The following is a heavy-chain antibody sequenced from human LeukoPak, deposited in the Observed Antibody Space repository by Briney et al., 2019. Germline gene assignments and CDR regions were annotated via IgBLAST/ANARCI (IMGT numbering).Heavy chain of an antibody. J-gene: IGHJ3*02. Sequence: PSETLSLTCTVSGGSISSYYWSWIRQPPGKGLEWIGYIFYSGSTDYNPSLKSRVTISVDTSKNQFSLKLSSVTAADTAVYYCATALPRSATGYSYGFDAFDIWGQGTMVTVSS. CDR2: IFYSGST. CDR3: ATALPRSATGYSYGFDAFDI. V-gene: IGHV4-59*01. CDR1: GGSISSYY. D-gene: IGHD5-18*01.